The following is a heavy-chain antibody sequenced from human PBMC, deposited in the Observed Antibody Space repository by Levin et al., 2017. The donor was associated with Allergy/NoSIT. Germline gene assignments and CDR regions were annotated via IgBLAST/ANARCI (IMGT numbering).Heavy chain of an antibody. CDR3: ARFRSLGD. CDR2: INRDGGER. Sequence: LPGGSLRLSCTASGFTFADCWMSWVRQAPGRGLECVANINRDGGERCYLDSVKGRFTVSRDNAKNSLYLQMNSLTVDDTAVYYCARFRSLGDWGQGALVTVSS. J-gene: IGHJ4*02. D-gene: IGHD3-10*01. CDR1: GFTFADCW. V-gene: IGHV3-7*01.